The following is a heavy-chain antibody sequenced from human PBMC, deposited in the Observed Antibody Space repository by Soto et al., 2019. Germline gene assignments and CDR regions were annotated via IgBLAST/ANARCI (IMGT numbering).Heavy chain of an antibody. CDR2: IFPGNSDT. CDR1: GYTFTSYW. CDR3: AGHSSGVLSTCFDP. D-gene: IGHD6-19*01. V-gene: IGHV5-51*01. Sequence: GESLKISCKGSGYTFTSYWIGWARQMPGKGLEWMGIIFPGNSDTRYSPSFQGQVTISVDKSINTAYLQWSSLKASDTAMYYCAGHSSGVLSTCFDPWGQGTLVTVSS. J-gene: IGHJ5*02.